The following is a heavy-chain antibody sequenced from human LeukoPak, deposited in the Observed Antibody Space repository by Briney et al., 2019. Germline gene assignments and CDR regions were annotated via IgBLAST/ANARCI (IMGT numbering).Heavy chain of an antibody. CDR1: GFTFSSYG. V-gene: IGHV3-30*18. Sequence: PGGSLRLSCADSGFTFSSYGMHWVRQAPGKGLEWVAVISYDGSNKYYGDSVKGRFTISRDNSKNTLYLQMNSLRAEDTGVYYCAKEGSAAPRYYYHYGMDVWGQGTTVTVSS. J-gene: IGHJ6*02. D-gene: IGHD2-2*01. CDR2: ISYDGSNK. CDR3: AKEGSAAPRYYYHYGMDV.